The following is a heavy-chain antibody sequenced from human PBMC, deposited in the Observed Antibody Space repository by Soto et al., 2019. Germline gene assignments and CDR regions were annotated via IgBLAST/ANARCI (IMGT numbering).Heavy chain of an antibody. D-gene: IGHD2-8*01. CDR1: GDTFDSYA. V-gene: IGHV1-69*01. CDR2: IIPFFGTS. J-gene: IGHJ4*02. Sequence: QVQLVQSGAEVKKPGSSVKVSCKASGDTFDSYAISWVRQAPGRGLEWVGGIIPFFGTSHYAQKLKGRVTITADESTSTAYMALSGLRSEDSAIYYCARESAYAGNPLAFDSWGQGTLVTVSS. CDR3: ARESAYAGNPLAFDS.